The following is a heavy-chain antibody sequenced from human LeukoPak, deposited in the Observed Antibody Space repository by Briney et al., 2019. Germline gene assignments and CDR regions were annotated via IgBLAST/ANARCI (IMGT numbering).Heavy chain of an antibody. V-gene: IGHV3-21*04. CDR3: AKSLGYCSSTSCYGNDY. CDR2: ISSSSSYI. D-gene: IGHD2-2*01. CDR1: GFTFSSYS. J-gene: IGHJ4*02. Sequence: PGGSLRLSCAASGFTFSSYSMNWVRQAPGKGLEWVSSISSSSSYIYYADSVKGRFTISRDNSKNTLYLQMNSLRAEDTAVYYCAKSLGYCSSTSCYGNDYWGQGTLVTVSS.